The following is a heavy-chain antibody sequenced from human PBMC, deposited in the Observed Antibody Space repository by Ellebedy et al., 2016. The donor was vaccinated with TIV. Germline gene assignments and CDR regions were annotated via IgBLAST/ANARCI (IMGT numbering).Heavy chain of an antibody. CDR2: IYYSGST. CDR1: GGSISSYY. V-gene: IGHV4-59*01. J-gene: IGHJ5*02. CDR3: ARVVGWGLRFDP. D-gene: IGHD7-27*01. Sequence: SETLSLTCTVSGGSISSYYWSWIRQPPGKGLEWIGYIYYSGSTNYNPSLKSRVTISVDTSKNQFSLKLSSVTAADTAVYYCARVVGWGLRFDPWGQGTLVTVSS.